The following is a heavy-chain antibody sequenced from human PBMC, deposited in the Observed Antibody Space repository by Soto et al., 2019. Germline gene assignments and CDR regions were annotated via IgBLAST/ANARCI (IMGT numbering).Heavy chain of an antibody. D-gene: IGHD2-2*01. Sequence: QSQTLSLTCAISGDSVSSNSAAWNWIRQSPSRGLEWLGRTYYRSKGYNDYAVSVKSRITINPDTSKNQFSLQLNSVTPEDTAVYYCARVQIVVVPAAMPYYYYYGMDVWGQGTTVTVSS. CDR1: GDSVSSNSAA. CDR3: ARVQIVVVPAAMPYYYYYGMDV. J-gene: IGHJ6*02. CDR2: TYYRSKGYN. V-gene: IGHV6-1*01.